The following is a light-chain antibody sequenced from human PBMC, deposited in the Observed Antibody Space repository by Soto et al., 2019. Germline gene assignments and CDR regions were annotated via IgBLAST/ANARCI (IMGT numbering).Light chain of an antibody. CDR2: DAS. Sequence: EIVLTQSPGTLSLSPGERATRSCRASQSVSSHLAWYQQKPGQAPRLLIYDASNRATGIPARFSGSGSGTDFTLTISSLEPEDFAVYHCVQRTTWPWTCGQGSQVEIK. CDR3: VQRTTWPWT. CDR1: QSVSSH. V-gene: IGKV3-11*01. J-gene: IGKJ1*01.